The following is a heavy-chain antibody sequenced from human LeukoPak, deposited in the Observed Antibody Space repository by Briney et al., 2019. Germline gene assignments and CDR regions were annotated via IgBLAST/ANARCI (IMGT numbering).Heavy chain of an antibody. CDR1: SGSFSGNY. V-gene: IGHV4-34*01. D-gene: IGHD2-2*01. J-gene: IGHJ5*02. Sequence: PSETLSLTCAVYSGSFSGNYWSWIRQPPGKGLEWIGEINHSGSTNYNSSLKSRVTISVDKSKNQFSLKLSSVTAADTAVYYCARADIVVVPAAGVSGWFDPWGQGTLVTVSS. CDR2: INHSGST. CDR3: ARADIVVVPAAGVSGWFDP.